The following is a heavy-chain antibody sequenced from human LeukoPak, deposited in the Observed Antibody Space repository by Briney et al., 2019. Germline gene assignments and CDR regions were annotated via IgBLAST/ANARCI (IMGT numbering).Heavy chain of an antibody. CDR3: ARDGVGATKRGAFDY. J-gene: IGHJ4*02. D-gene: IGHD1-26*01. CDR1: GGSISSYY. V-gene: IGHV4-59*12. Sequence: PSETLSLTCTVSGGSISSYYWSWIRQPPGKGLEWIGYIYYSGSTNYNPSLKSRVTISVDTSKNHFSLKLTSVTAADTAVYYCARDGVGATKRGAFDYWGQGTLVTVSS. CDR2: IYYSGST.